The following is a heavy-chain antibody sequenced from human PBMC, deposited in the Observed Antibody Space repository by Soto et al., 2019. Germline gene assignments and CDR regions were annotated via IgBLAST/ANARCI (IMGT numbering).Heavy chain of an antibody. CDR3: WSYYYGMDV. CDR2: ISWHSGSI. Sequence: EVQLVESGGGLVQPGRSLRLSCAASGFTFDDYAMHWVRQAPGKGLEWVSGISWHSGSIGYADSVKGRFTTSRDNAKNSLYLQMNSLRAEDTALYYCWSYYYGMDVWGQGTTVTVSS. D-gene: IGHD2-8*02. CDR1: GFTFDDYA. J-gene: IGHJ6*02. V-gene: IGHV3-9*01.